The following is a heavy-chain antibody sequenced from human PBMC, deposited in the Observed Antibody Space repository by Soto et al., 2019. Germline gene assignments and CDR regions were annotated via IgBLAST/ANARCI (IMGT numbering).Heavy chain of an antibody. J-gene: IGHJ4*02. Sequence: SETLSLTCTVSGGSISSYYWSWIRQPPGKGLEWIGYIYFSGSTNYNPSLKSRVTISVDTSKNRFSLKLSSVTAADTAVYYCARSLFGPSGWYYWGQGTLVTVSS. V-gene: IGHV4-59*01. CDR2: IYFSGST. CDR1: GGSISSYY. D-gene: IGHD6-19*01. CDR3: ARSLFGPSGWYY.